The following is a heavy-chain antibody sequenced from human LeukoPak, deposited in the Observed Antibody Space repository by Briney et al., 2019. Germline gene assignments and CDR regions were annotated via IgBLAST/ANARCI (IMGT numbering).Heavy chain of an antibody. CDR2: INHSGST. CDR3: ARVRMVRGVVGDY. D-gene: IGHD3-10*01. V-gene: IGHV4-34*01. Sequence: SETLSLTCVVYGGSFSGYYWNWIRQPPGKGLEWIGEINHSGSTNYNPSLKSRVTISVDTSKNQFSLKLSSVTAADTAVYYCARVRMVRGVVGDYWGQGTLVTVCS. J-gene: IGHJ4*02. CDR1: GGSFSGYY.